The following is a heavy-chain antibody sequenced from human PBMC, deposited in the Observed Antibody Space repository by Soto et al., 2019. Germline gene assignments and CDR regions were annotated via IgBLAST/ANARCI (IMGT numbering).Heavy chain of an antibody. J-gene: IGHJ6*03. V-gene: IGHV3-30*18. CDR3: AKEFGSGYDEDSYYMVV. CDR1: GFTFSSYG. Sequence: GGSLRLSCAASGFTFSSYGMHWVRQAPGKGLEWVAVISYDGSNKYYADSVKGRFTISRDNSKNTLYLQMNSLRAEDTAVYYCAKEFGSGYDEDSYYMVVRGKGPMVTGSS. CDR2: ISYDGSNK. D-gene: IGHD5-12*01.